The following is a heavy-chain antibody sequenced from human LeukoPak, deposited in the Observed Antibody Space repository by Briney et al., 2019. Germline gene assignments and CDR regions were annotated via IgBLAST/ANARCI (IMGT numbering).Heavy chain of an antibody. J-gene: IGHJ4*02. Sequence: GGSLRLSCAVSGFTFSDYYMSWIRQAPGKGLEWVSYISSSGSTIYYADSVKGRFTISRDNAKNSVYLQMNSLRADDTAIYYCARRYCYTSGTYAWGYWGQGTQVTVSS. CDR2: ISSSGSTI. CDR3: ARRYCYTSGTYAWGY. D-gene: IGHD3-10*01. CDR1: GFTFSDYY. V-gene: IGHV3-11*04.